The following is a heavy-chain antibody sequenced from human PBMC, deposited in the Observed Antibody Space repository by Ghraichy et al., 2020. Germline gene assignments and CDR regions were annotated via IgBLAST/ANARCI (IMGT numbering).Heavy chain of an antibody. CDR3: AKETRITIFGVVKSYYYYGMDV. D-gene: IGHD3-3*01. CDR2: ISYDGSNK. Sequence: GGSLTLSCAASGFTFSSYGMHWVRQAPGKGLEWVAVISYDGSNKYYVDSVKGRFTISRDNSKNTLYLQMNSLRAEDTAVYYCAKETRITIFGVVKSYYYYGMDVWGQGTTVTVSS. J-gene: IGHJ6*02. CDR1: GFTFSSYG. V-gene: IGHV3-30*18.